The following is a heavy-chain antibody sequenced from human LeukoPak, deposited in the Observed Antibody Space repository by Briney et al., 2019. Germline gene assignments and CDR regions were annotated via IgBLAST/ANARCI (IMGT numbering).Heavy chain of an antibody. D-gene: IGHD3-3*01. V-gene: IGHV3-74*01. CDR1: GFTFSSYW. J-gene: IGHJ4*02. Sequence: GGSLRLSCAASGFTFSSYWMHWVRQAPGKGLVWVSRISPDGSTTGHADSVKGRFTTSRDNAKNTLFLQMNSLRAEDTAVYYCTRDFNFSSAIWGQGALVTVSS. CDR3: TRDFNFSSAI. CDR2: ISPDGSTT.